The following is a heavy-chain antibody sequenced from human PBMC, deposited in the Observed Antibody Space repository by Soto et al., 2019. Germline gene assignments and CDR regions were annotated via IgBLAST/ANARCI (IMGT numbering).Heavy chain of an antibody. CDR3: AREWMVPLDY. J-gene: IGHJ4*02. D-gene: IGHD6-19*01. CDR2: IDWDDEK. CDR1: GFSLSTSGVG. V-gene: IGHV2-70*11. Sequence: SGPTLVNPTQTLTLTCTFSGFSLSTSGVGVGWIRQPPGKALEWLARIDWDDEKYYSTSLKTRLTISKDTSKNQVVLTMTNMDPVDTATYYCAREWMVPLDYWGQGTLVTVSS.